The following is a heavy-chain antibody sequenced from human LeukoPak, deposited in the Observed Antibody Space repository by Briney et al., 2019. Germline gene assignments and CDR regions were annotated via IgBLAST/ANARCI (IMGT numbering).Heavy chain of an antibody. V-gene: IGHV4-30-2*01. CDR2: IYHSGST. CDR1: GGSISSGGYY. CDR3: ARVLTATMHS. J-gene: IGHJ4*02. Sequence: SQTLSLTCTVSGGSISSGGYYWSWIRQPPGKGLEWIGYIYHSGSTYYNPSLKSRVTISVDRSKNQFSLQLTSVTAADTAVYYCARVLTATMHSWGQGTLVTVSS. D-gene: IGHD1-7*01.